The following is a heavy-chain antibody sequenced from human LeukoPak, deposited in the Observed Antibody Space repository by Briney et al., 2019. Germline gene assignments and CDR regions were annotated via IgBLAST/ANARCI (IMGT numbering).Heavy chain of an antibody. CDR2: INHSGST. CDR1: GGSFSGYY. V-gene: IGHV4-34*01. D-gene: IGHD3-10*01. J-gene: IGHJ4*02. Sequence: SETLSLTCAVYGGSFSGYYWCWIRQPPGKGLEWIGEINHSGSTNYNPPLKSRVTISVDTSKNQFSLKLSSVTAADTAVYYCARGYYGSGDWGQGTLVTVSS. CDR3: ARGYYGSGD.